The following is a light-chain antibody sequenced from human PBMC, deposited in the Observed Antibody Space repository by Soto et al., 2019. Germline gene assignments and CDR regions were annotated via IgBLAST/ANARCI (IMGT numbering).Light chain of an antibody. J-gene: IGKJ1*01. Sequence: DIQLAQSPSTLSASVGDRITSTCRATQSINWLAWYQQKPGKAPKLLIFEASRLESGVTSRFSGSGSGTEFTLTISSLLPDDFGTYYCQHYDTYSPMWTFGQGTKVDVK. CDR1: QSINW. V-gene: IGKV1-5*03. CDR2: EAS. CDR3: QHYDTYSPMWT.